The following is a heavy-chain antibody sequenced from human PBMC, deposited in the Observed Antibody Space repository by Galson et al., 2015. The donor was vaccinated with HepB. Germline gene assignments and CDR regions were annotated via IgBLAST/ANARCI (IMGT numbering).Heavy chain of an antibody. D-gene: IGHD6-19*01. J-gene: IGHJ4*02. CDR1: GYTFTSYA. CDR3: ARGYSRGWYEGDCLDY. V-gene: IGHV1-3*01. Sequence: SVKVSCKASGYTFTSYAMHWVRQAPGQRLEWMGWINAGNGNTKYSQKFQGRVTITRDTSASTAYMELSSLRSEDTAVYYCARGYSRGWYEGDCLDYWAREPWSPSPQ. CDR2: INAGNGNT.